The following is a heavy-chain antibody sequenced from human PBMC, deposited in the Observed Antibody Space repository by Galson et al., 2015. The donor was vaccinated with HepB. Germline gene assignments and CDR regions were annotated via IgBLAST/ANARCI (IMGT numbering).Heavy chain of an antibody. V-gene: IGHV3-30*18. Sequence: SLRLSCAASGFTFSSYGMHWVRQAPGKGLEWVAVISYDGSNKYYADSVKGRFTISRDNSKNTLYLQMNSLRAEDTAVYYCAKGKGRYCSSTSCYRDDAFDIWGQGTMVTVSS. D-gene: IGHD2-2*01. CDR1: GFTFSSYG. CDR3: AKGKGRYCSSTSCYRDDAFDI. CDR2: ISYDGSNK. J-gene: IGHJ3*02.